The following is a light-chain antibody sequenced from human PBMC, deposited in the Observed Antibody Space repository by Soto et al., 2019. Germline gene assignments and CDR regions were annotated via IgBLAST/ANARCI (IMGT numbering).Light chain of an antibody. CDR3: SSCTSNSTLV. J-gene: IGLJ2*01. CDR2: DVT. CDR1: SSDVGGYNF. V-gene: IGLV2-14*01. Sequence: QSALTQPASVSGSPGQSITISCTGTSSDVGGYNFVSWYQQHPGKAPKLMIYDVTNRPSGVSNRFSGSKSGNTASLTISGLQAEDEADYYCSSCTSNSTLVFGGGTKLTVL.